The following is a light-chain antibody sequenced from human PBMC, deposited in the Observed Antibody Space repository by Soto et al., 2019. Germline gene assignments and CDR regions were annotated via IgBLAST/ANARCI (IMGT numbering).Light chain of an antibody. CDR1: QSISIW. CDR2: KAS. J-gene: IGKJ1*01. CDR3: QHYNSDST. V-gene: IGKV1-5*03. Sequence: DIQMTQSPSTLSSSAGERVTITCRASQSISIWLAWYQQKPGKAPTLLIYKASSFESGVPSRFSGRGSGTEFTLTINSLQPDYFATYYYQHYNSDSTFGQGTKVEIK.